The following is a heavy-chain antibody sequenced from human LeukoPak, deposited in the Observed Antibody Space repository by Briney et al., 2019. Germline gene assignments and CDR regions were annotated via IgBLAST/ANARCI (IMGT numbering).Heavy chain of an antibody. D-gene: IGHD6-13*01. Sequence: TSETLSLTCTVSGYSISSGYYWGWIRQPPGKGLEWIGCIYYSGSTYYNPSLKSRVTISVDTSKNQFSLRLSSVTAADTAVYYCARRGRIAAAAEDYWGQGTLVTVSS. CDR1: GYSISSGYY. J-gene: IGHJ4*02. CDR3: ARRGRIAAAAEDY. V-gene: IGHV4-38-2*02. CDR2: IYYSGST.